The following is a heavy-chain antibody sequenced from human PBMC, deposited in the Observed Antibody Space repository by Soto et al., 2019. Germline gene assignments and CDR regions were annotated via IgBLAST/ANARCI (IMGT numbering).Heavy chain of an antibody. CDR2: ISGSGGST. D-gene: IGHD6-19*01. CDR3: AKPYHSSGWYLGGYFDY. J-gene: IGHJ4*02. Sequence: EVQLLESGGGLVQPGGSLRLSCAASGFTFSSYAMSWVRQAPGKGLEWVSAISGSGGSTYYADSVKGRFTISRDNSKNTLYLQMNSLRAEDTAVYYCAKPYHSSGWYLGGYFDYRGQGTLVTVSS. CDR1: GFTFSSYA. V-gene: IGHV3-23*01.